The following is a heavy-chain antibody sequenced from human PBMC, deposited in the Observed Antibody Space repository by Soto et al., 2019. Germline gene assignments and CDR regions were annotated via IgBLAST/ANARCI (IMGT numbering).Heavy chain of an antibody. Sequence: SETLSLTCTVSGSSVSSGSYYWSWIRQPPGKGLEWIGYIYYSGSTNYNPSLKSRVTISVDTSKNQFSLKLSSVTAADTAVYYCARDPAMVRGVINYYYGMDVWGQGTTVTVSS. CDR2: IYYSGST. CDR1: GSSVSSGSYY. J-gene: IGHJ6*02. D-gene: IGHD3-10*01. V-gene: IGHV4-61*01. CDR3: ARDPAMVRGVINYYYGMDV.